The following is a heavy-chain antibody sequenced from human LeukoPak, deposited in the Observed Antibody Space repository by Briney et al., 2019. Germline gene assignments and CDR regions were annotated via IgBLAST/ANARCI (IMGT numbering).Heavy chain of an antibody. CDR1: GFTVSSNY. D-gene: IGHD3-9*01. Sequence: GGSLRLSCAASGFTVSSNYMSWVRQAPGKGLEWVSVIYSGGSTYYADSVKGRFTISRDNSKNFLYLQMNSLRTEDTALYYCAKDNDILTGYEYYYFDYWGQGTLVTVSS. V-gene: IGHV3-53*05. CDR3: AKDNDILTGYEYYYFDY. J-gene: IGHJ4*02. CDR2: IYSGGST.